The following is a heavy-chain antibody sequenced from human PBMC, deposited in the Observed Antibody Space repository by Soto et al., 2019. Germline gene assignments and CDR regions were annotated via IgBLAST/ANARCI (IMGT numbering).Heavy chain of an antibody. V-gene: IGHV3-23*01. Sequence: GGSLRLSCAASGFTFSNYAMSWVRQAPGKGLEWVSAITGSGGSTFDADSVKGRFTIPRDNLKNTLYLQMNSLRAEDTAVYYCAKDQAEAGASDYWGQGTLVTVSS. D-gene: IGHD6-13*01. CDR2: ITGSGGST. J-gene: IGHJ4*02. CDR1: GFTFSNYA. CDR3: AKDQAEAGASDY.